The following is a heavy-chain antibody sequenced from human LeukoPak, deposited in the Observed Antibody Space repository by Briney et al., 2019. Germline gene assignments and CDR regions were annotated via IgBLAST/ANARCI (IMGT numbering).Heavy chain of an antibody. D-gene: IGHD2-15*01. CDR1: GGSISTYD. V-gene: IGHV4-59*01. Sequence: SETLSLTCAASGGSISTYDWSWIRQPPGKGLEWIGYIYYSGSTNYNPSLKSRVTISVDTSKNQFSLKLSSLTAADTAVYYCARSATLFDYWGQGTLVTVSS. CDR3: ARSATLFDY. CDR2: IYYSGST. J-gene: IGHJ4*02.